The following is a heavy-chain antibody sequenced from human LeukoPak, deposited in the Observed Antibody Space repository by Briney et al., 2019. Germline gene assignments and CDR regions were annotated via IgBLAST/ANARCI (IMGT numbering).Heavy chain of an antibody. D-gene: IGHD6-19*01. Sequence: PGESLRISCKGSGYTFTTYWIGWVRQIPGKGLEWMGIIYPGDSDTRYSPSFQGQVTISADRSISTAYLQWSSLKASDTAIYYCARREAVAGTEDFLDYWGQGTLVTVSS. CDR1: GYTFTTYW. V-gene: IGHV5-51*01. CDR2: IYPGDSDT. J-gene: IGHJ4*02. CDR3: ARREAVAGTEDFLDY.